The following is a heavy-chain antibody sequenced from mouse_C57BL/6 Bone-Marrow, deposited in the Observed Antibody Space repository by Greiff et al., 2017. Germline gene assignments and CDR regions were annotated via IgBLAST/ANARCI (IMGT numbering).Heavy chain of an antibody. CDR3: ARSYMDGNYWYFDV. D-gene: IGHD2-1*01. Sequence: QVQLQQPGAELVMPGASVKLSCKASGYTFTSYWMHWVKQRPGQGLEWIGEIDPSDSYSNYNQKFKGKSTLTVDKSSSTAYMQLSSLTSEDSAVYYCARSYMDGNYWYFDVWGTGTTVTVSS. V-gene: IGHV1-69*01. CDR1: GYTFTSYW. CDR2: IDPSDSYS. J-gene: IGHJ1*03.